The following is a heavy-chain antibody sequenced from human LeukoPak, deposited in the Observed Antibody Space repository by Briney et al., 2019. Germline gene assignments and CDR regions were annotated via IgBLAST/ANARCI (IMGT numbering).Heavy chain of an antibody. CDR2: IYYSGST. CDR3: ARTGSSNYYYYYMDV. D-gene: IGHD1-26*01. CDR1: GGSISSYY. J-gene: IGHJ6*03. V-gene: IGHV4-59*01. Sequence: PSETLSLTCTVSGGSISSYYWSRIRQPPGKGLGWIGYIYYSGSTNYNPSLKSRVTISVDTSKNQFSLKLSSVTAADTAVYYCARTGSSNYYYYYMDVWGKGTTVTVSS.